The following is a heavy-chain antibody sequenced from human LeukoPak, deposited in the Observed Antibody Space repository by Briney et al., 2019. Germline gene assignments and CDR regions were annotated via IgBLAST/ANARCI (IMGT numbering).Heavy chain of an antibody. V-gene: IGHV1-18*04. D-gene: IGHD3-10*01. J-gene: IGHJ6*02. Sequence: VASVKVSCKASGYTFTGYNIHWVRQAPGQGLEWMGWISAYNGNTNYAQKFQGRVTMTTDTSTSTAYMELRSLRSDDTAVYYCARAHYYGSGSYYSGYYYDMDVWGQGTTVTVSS. CDR1: GYTFTGYN. CDR2: ISAYNGNT. CDR3: ARAHYYGSGSYYSGYYYDMDV.